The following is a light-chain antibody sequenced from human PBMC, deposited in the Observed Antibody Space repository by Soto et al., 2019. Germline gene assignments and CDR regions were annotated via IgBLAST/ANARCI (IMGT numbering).Light chain of an antibody. CDR3: MQALQTPLT. V-gene: IGKV2-28*01. J-gene: IGKJ4*01. Sequence: DIVMTQSPLSLPVTTGEPASISCRSSQSLLHSNGYNYLDWYLQKPGQSPQLLIYLGSNRASGVPDRFSGSGSCTDFTLKISRVEAEDVGVYYCMQALQTPLTFGGGTKVEIK. CDR1: QSLLHSNGYNY. CDR2: LGS.